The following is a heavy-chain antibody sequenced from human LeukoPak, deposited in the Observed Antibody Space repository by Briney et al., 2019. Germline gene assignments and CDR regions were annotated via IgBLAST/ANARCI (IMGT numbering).Heavy chain of an antibody. CDR1: GFTFSTYI. D-gene: IGHD2-15*01. Sequence: GGSLRLSCAASGFTFSTYIMTWVRQAPGKGLEWVSSISTSSNIYYADTVRGRFTISRDNAKNSLYLQMNSLKDEDTAVYYCARGSFWGQGTLVTVSS. J-gene: IGHJ4*02. CDR3: ARGSF. V-gene: IGHV3-21*01. CDR2: ISTSSNI.